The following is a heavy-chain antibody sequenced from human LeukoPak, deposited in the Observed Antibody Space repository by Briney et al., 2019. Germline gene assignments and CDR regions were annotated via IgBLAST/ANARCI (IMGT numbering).Heavy chain of an antibody. V-gene: IGHV3-33*01. D-gene: IGHD3-10*01. CDR3: ARESRGELFAPPDY. Sequence: PGRSRRLSCAASGFTFSSFGMHWVRQAPGKGLEGVAIIWYNGRNETYADSVKGRFTISRDNSKNTLYLYMNSLRAEDTAVYYCARESRGELFAPPDYWGQGTLVTVSS. J-gene: IGHJ4*02. CDR1: GFTFSSFG. CDR2: IWYNGRNE.